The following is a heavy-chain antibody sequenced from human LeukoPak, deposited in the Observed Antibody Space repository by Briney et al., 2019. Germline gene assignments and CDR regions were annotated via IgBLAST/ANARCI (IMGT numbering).Heavy chain of an antibody. J-gene: IGHJ6*03. CDR1: GGSISSGAYY. CDR2: IYYSGST. CDR3: ARVSGYSGYDSSYYYMDV. D-gene: IGHD5-12*01. Sequence: SQTLSLTCTVSGGSISSGAYYWSWTRQHPGKGLEWIGYIYYSGSTYYNPSLKSRLTISVDTSKNQFSLKLSSATAADTAVYYCARVSGYSGYDSSYYYMDVWGKGTTVTVSS. V-gene: IGHV4-31*03.